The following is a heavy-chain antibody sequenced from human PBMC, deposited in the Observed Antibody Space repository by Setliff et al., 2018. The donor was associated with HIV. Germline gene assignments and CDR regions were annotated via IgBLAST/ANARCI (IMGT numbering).Heavy chain of an antibody. CDR3: ATFYDSGSFTSFDH. CDR2: FVPEDGEK. D-gene: IGHD3-10*01. J-gene: IGHJ4*02. CDR1: GYTLTELS. Sequence: EASVKVSCKVSGYTLTELSMHWVRQAPGKGLEWMGGFVPEDGEKIYAKNFQGRVTMTEETSTGTAYMELSSLTSDDTAVYYCATFYDSGSFTSFDHWGQGTRVTVSS. V-gene: IGHV1-24*01.